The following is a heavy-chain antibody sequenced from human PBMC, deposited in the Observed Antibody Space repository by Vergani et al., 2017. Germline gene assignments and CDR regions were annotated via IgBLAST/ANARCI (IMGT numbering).Heavy chain of an antibody. D-gene: IGHD6-19*01. CDR2: ISWDGGST. CDR3: AKDISGWTEYYYYYYGMDV. Sequence: EVQLVVSGGVVVQPGGSLRLSCAASGFTFDDYTMHWVRQAPGKGLEWVSLISWDGGSTYYADSVKGRFTISRDNSKNSLYLQMNSLRTEDTALYYCAKDISGWTEYYYYYYGMDVWGQGTTVTVSS. J-gene: IGHJ6*02. V-gene: IGHV3-43*01. CDR1: GFTFDDYT.